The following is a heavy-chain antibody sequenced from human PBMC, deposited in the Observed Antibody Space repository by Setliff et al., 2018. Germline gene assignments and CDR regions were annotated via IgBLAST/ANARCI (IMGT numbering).Heavy chain of an antibody. CDR1: GGSLSSYNY. D-gene: IGHD1-1*01. CDR3: AKGGGRYHSDS. J-gene: IGHJ4*02. CDR2: IHHSGKA. V-gene: IGHV4-38-2*02. Sequence: SETLSLTCTVSGGSLSSYNYWSWIRQPPGKGLEWIVNIHHSGKAYYTPSVHYSPSLKSRVTISIDKSNNQFSLKLTSMTAADTTVYYCAKGGGRYHSDSWGQGILVTVSS.